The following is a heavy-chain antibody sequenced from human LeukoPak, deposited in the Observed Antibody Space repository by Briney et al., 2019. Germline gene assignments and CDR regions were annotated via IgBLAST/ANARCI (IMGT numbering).Heavy chain of an antibody. CDR2: IYPGDSDT. D-gene: IGHD5-24*01. CDR3: ARWEIATSPLDAFDI. CDR1: GYSFTSYW. Sequence: GESLKISCKGSGYSFTSYWIGWVRQMPGKGLEWMGIIYPGDSDTRYSPSFQGQVTISADKSISTAYLQWSSLKASDTAMYYCARWEIATSPLDAFDIWGQGTMVTVSS. J-gene: IGHJ3*02. V-gene: IGHV5-51*01.